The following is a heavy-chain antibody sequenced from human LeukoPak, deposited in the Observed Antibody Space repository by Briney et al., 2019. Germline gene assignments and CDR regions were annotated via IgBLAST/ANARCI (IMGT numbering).Heavy chain of an antibody. Sequence: SETLSLTCTVSGGSICSYYWSWIRQPPGKGLEWIGYIYYSGSTNYNPSLKSRVTMSVDTSKNQFSLKLSSVTAADTAVYYCARAPRSVGIILWLDWYFDLWGRGTLVTVSS. D-gene: IGHD2-21*01. V-gene: IGHV4-59*12. J-gene: IGHJ2*01. CDR2: IYYSGST. CDR1: GGSICSYY. CDR3: ARAPRSVGIILWLDWYFDL.